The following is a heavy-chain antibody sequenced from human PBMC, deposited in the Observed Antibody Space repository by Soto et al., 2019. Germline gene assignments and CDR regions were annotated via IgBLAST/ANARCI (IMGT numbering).Heavy chain of an antibody. CDR1: TFSSYG. Sequence: TFSSYGMHWVRQAPGKGLEWVAVIWYDGSNKYYADSVKGRFTISRDNSKNTLYLQMNSLRAEDTAVYYCARDLIPVVVAATGETSAFDIWGQGTMVTVSS. CDR2: IWYDGSNK. D-gene: IGHD2-15*01. CDR3: ARDLIPVVVAATGETSAFDI. J-gene: IGHJ3*02. V-gene: IGHV3-33*01.